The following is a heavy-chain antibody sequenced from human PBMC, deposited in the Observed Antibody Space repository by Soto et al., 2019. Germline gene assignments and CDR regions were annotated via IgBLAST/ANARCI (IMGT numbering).Heavy chain of an antibody. CDR2: INPSGST. CDR3: ARGRDGGAAN. Sequence: QVHLQQWGAGLLKPSETLSLTCAVYGGSLSGYYWSWIRQPPGKGVEWIGEINPSGSTNYTPSLKSRVTMSGDTPKNQFSLKLISVTAADTAVYYCARGRDGGAANWGQGTLVTVSS. CDR1: GGSLSGYY. D-gene: IGHD4-17*01. V-gene: IGHV4-34*01. J-gene: IGHJ4*02.